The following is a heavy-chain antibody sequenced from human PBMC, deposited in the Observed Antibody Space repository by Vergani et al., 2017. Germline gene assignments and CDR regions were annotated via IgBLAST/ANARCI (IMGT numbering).Heavy chain of an antibody. J-gene: IGHJ6*02. Sequence: EVQLVPSGAAVKTPGESLRISCTGSGYSFTSYWISWVRPMPGKGLEWMGRIDPSDSYTNYSPSFQGHVTISADKSISTAYLQWSSLKASDTAMYYCASATFTMVRETYGMDVWGQGTTVTVSS. D-gene: IGHD3-10*01. V-gene: IGHV5-10-1*03. CDR3: ASATFTMVRETYGMDV. CDR2: IDPSDSYT. CDR1: GYSFTSYW.